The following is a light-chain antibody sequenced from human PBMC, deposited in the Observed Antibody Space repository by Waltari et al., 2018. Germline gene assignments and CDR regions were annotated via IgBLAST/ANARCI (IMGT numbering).Light chain of an antibody. CDR1: QSVRKY. CDR3: QKYDRLPAT. J-gene: IGKJ1*01. V-gene: IGKV3-20*01. Sequence: EIVLTQSPGTLSLSPGERATRSCRASQSVRKYLAWYQQKPGQAPRLLIYETSIRATGIPYRFSGSGFGTDFSLTISSLDPEDFAVYFCQKYDRLPATFGQGTRVEIK. CDR2: ETS.